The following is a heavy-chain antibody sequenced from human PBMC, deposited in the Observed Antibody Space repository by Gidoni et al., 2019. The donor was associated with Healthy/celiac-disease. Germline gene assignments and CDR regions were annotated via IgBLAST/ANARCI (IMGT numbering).Heavy chain of an antibody. CDR2: ISGSGGST. CDR1: VFTFSSYA. J-gene: IGHJ4*02. D-gene: IGHD5-18*01. Sequence: EVQLLESGGGLVQPGGSLRLSCAASVFTFSSYAMSWVRQAPVKGLEWVSAISGSGGSTYYADSVKGRFTISRDNSKNTLYLQMNSLRAEDTAVYYCAKGERWDSYGSIFDYWGQGTLVTVSS. CDR3: AKGERWDSYGSIFDY. V-gene: IGHV3-23*01.